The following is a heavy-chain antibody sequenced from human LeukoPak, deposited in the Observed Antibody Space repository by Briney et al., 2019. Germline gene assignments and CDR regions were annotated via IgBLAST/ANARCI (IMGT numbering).Heavy chain of an antibody. CDR1: GFTFSSYA. J-gene: IGHJ4*02. D-gene: IGHD1-7*01. CDR3: ARAAAGYDTNWYFYDY. CDR2: ISSSSSYI. Sequence: PGGSLRLSCAASGFTFSSYAMSWVRQAPGKGLEWVSSISSSSSYIYYADSVRGRFTISRDNARNSLYLQMSGLRAEDTAVYYCARAAAGYDTNWYFYDYWGQGTLVTVSS. V-gene: IGHV3-21*06.